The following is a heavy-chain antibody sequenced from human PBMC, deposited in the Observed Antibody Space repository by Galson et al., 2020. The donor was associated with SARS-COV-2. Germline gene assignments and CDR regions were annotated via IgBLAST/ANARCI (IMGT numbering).Heavy chain of an antibody. CDR3: AKEEKPDTAMVMFDY. J-gene: IGHJ4*02. CDR2: IWYDGSNK. CDR1: GFTFSSYG. Sequence: GGSLRLSCAASGFTFSSYGMHWVRQAPGKGLEWVALIWYDGSNKYYADSVKGRFTISRDNSKNTLYLEMNSLRAEDTAVYYCAKEEKPDTAMVMFDYWGQGTLVTVSS. V-gene: IGHV3-33*06. D-gene: IGHD5-18*01.